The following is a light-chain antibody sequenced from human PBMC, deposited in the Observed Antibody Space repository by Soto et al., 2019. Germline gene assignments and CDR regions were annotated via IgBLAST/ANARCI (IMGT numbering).Light chain of an antibody. CDR1: QSVGSTF. Sequence: EIVMTQSPGTLSLSPGGRDIVSCRASQSVGSTFLAWYQQKPGQAPRLLIYGASTRATGIPARFSGSGSGTDFTLEISRVETDDVSIYYCMQSTQLPPTYGQGTRLEIK. J-gene: IGKJ5*01. CDR3: MQSTQLPPT. CDR2: GAS. V-gene: IGKV3-20*01.